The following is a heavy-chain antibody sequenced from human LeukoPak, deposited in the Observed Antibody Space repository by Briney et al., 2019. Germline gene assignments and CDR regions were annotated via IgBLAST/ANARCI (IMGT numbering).Heavy chain of an antibody. CDR1: GFTFSNYA. J-gene: IGHJ6*02. V-gene: IGHV3-30-3*01. CDR3: ARDSLVLTTITNYGMDV. Sequence: PGGSLRLSCAASGFTFSNYAMHCVRQAPGKGLEWVAVISNDGSIKYYADSVKGRFTISRDNSKNTLYLQMNSLSAEGTAVFYCARDSLVLTTITNYGMDVWGQGTTVTVSS. CDR2: ISNDGSIK. D-gene: IGHD4/OR15-4a*01.